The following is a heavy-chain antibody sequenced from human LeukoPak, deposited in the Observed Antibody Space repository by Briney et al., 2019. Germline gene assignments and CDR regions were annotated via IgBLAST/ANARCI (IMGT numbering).Heavy chain of an antibody. V-gene: IGHV3-9*01. CDR3: ATGEHVISFDY. CDR1: GFTFDDYA. J-gene: IGHJ4*02. D-gene: IGHD3-10*01. CDR2: ISWNSGSI. Sequence: PGRSLRLSCAASGFTFDDYAMHWVRQAPGKGLEWVSGISWNSGSIGYADSVKGRFTISRDNAKNSLYLQMNSLRAEDTALYYCATGEHVISFDYWGQGTLVTVSS.